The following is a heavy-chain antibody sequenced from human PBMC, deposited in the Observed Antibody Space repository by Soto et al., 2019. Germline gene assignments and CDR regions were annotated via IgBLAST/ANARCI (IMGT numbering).Heavy chain of an antibody. CDR1: GFTFSRYA. J-gene: IGHJ4*02. D-gene: IGHD3-3*01. V-gene: IGHV3-30-3*01. CDR2: ISYDEATK. Sequence: QVQLVESGGGVVQPGTSLRLSCAASGFTFSRYAMHWVRQAPGKGLEWVAVISYDEATKYYADSVKGRFTISRDNSKNTLYLQMNSLRDEDTAVYYCARDRDDFWSGDWAYWGQGTLVIVSS. CDR3: ARDRDDFWSGDWAY.